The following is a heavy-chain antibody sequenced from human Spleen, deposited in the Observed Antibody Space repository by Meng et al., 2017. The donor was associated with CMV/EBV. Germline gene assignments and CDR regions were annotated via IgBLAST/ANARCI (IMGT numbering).Heavy chain of an antibody. CDR2: IKQDGSEK. D-gene: IGHD3/OR15-3a*01. J-gene: IGHJ4*02. V-gene: IGHV3-7*01. Sequence: GESLKISCAASGFSFSSYGMSWVRQAPGKGLEWVANIKQDGSEKYYVDSVKGRFTISRDNARKSLYLQMNSLRAADTAVYFCAKDGFGLGYVDSWGQGTAVTVSS. CDR3: AKDGFGLGYVDS. CDR1: GFSFSSYG.